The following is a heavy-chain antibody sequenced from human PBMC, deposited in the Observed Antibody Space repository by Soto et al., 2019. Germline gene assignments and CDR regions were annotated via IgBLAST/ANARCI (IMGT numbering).Heavy chain of an antibody. J-gene: IGHJ4*02. Sequence: PGGSLKLSCTGSGFTFGYYAMTWFRQAPGKGLEWVGFIRSKPYGVTAEYAASVKGRSTISRDDSKSIAYLQMNSLTTEDTAVYYCARGIWEMATIRPENYWGQGTPVTVSS. V-gene: IGHV3-49*03. CDR2: IRSKPYGVTA. CDR1: GFTFGYYA. CDR3: ARGIWEMATIRPENY. D-gene: IGHD5-12*01.